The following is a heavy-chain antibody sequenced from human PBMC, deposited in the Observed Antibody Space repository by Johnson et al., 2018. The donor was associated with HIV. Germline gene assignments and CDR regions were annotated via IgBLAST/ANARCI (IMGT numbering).Heavy chain of an antibody. CDR1: GFTLSSYW. CDR3: AGEISFRGAFDI. J-gene: IGHJ3*02. D-gene: IGHD3-10*01. CDR2: IKQDGSEK. Sequence: GGLVQPGGSLRVSCGASGFTLSSYWMSWVRQAPGKGLEWVANIKQDGSEKYYVDSGKGRFTISRDNAKNSLYLQMNSLSAEDTAVYSCAGEISFRGAFDIWGQGTMVTVSS. V-gene: IGHV3-7*01.